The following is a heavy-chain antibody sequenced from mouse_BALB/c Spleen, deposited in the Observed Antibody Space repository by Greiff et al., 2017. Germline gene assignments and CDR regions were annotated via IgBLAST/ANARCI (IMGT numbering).Heavy chain of an antibody. D-gene: IGHD1-1*02. CDR2: ISSGSSTI. CDR1: GFTFSSFG. V-gene: IGHV5-17*02. Sequence: DVQLVESGGGLVQPGGSRKLSCAASGFTFSSFGMHWVRQAPEKGLEWVAYISSGSSTIYYADTVKGRFTISRDNPKNTLFLQMTSLRSEDTAMYYCASGGNYAWFAYWGQGTLVTVSA. CDR3: ASGGNYAWFAY. J-gene: IGHJ3*01.